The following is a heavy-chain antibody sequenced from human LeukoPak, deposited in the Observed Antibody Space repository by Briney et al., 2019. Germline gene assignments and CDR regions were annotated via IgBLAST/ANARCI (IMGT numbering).Heavy chain of an antibody. D-gene: IGHD1-7*01. CDR3: ARETELDAFDI. V-gene: IGHV1-3*01. CDR1: GYTFTTYA. J-gene: IGHJ3*02. Sequence: ASVKVSCKASGYTFTTYAMHWVRQAPGQSLEWMGWINAGSGNTKYSQKFQGRVTITRDTSASTAYMELSSLRSEDTAVYYCARETELDAFDIWGQGTMVTVSS. CDR2: INAGSGNT.